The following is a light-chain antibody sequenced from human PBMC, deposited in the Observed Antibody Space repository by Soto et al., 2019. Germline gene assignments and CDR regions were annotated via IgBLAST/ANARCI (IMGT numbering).Light chain of an antibody. CDR2: WAS. V-gene: IGKV4-1*01. CDR3: QQYFTSPWT. J-gene: IGKJ1*01. CDR1: QSILDRSKNKYY. Sequence: DIVMTQSPDSLAVSLGERATINCKSSQSILDRSKNKYYLAWYQQKSGQPPKLLIYWASLRESGVPDRFTGSGSGTDFTLTISSLQAEDVAVYYCQQYFTSPWTFGQGTKVDIK.